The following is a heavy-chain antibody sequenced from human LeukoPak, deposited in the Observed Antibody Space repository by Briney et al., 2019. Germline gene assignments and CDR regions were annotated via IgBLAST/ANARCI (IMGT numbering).Heavy chain of an antibody. CDR2: IYYTGST. D-gene: IGHD6-6*01. Sequence: SGTLSLTCTVSGGSFNSYYWNWIRQPPGKGLEWIGYIYYTGSTNYNPSLKSRVTISVDTSKNQFSLKLSSVTAADTAVYYCARGGSRQISSSDFDYWGQGTLVTVSS. CDR3: ARGGSRQISSSDFDY. V-gene: IGHV4-59*01. J-gene: IGHJ4*02. CDR1: GGSFNSYY.